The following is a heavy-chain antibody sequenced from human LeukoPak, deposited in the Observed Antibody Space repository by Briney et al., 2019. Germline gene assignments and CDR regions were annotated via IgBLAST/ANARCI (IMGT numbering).Heavy chain of an antibody. Sequence: GGSLRLSCAASGFTFSSYAMHWVRQAPGKGLEWVAVISYDGSNKYYADSVKGRFTISRDNSKNTLYLQMNSLRAEDTAVYYCAKGYEASTGTTFDAFDIWGQGTMVTVSS. CDR3: AKGYEASTGTTFDAFDI. CDR2: ISYDGSNK. J-gene: IGHJ3*02. V-gene: IGHV3-30*04. CDR1: GFTFSSYA. D-gene: IGHD1-1*01.